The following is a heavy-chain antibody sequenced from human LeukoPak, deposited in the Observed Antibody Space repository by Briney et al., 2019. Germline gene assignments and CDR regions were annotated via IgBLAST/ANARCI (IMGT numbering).Heavy chain of an antibody. CDR3: AKGNTRGYSYAYVNY. V-gene: IGHV3-11*01. CDR2: ISSSGSTT. Sequence: PGGSLRLSCAASGFTFSDYYMGWIRQAPGKGLEWVSYISSSGSTTYYADSVKGRFTISRDNSKNTLYLQMNSLRAEDTAVYYCAKGNTRGYSYAYVNYWGQGTLVTVSS. J-gene: IGHJ4*02. CDR1: GFTFSDYY. D-gene: IGHD5-18*01.